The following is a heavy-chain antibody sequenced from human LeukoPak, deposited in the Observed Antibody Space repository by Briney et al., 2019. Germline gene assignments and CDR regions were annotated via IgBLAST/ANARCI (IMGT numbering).Heavy chain of an antibody. CDR1: GYTFTGYY. CDR2: INPNSGGT. J-gene: IGHJ4*02. D-gene: IGHD3-22*01. CDR3: ARAIPLPNYYDRSGYDGR. V-gene: IGHV1-2*06. Sequence: ASVKVSCKASGYTFTGYYMHWVRQAPGQGLEWMGRINPNSGGTNYAQKFQGRVTMTRDTSISTAYMELSRLRSDDTAVYYCARAIPLPNYYDRSGYDGRWGQGTLVTVSS.